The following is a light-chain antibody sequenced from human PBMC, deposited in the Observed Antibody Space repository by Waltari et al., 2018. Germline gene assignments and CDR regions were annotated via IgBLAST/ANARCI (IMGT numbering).Light chain of an antibody. CDR1: QSCSRA. J-gene: IGKJ1*01. CDR3: QHYLRLPAT. V-gene: IGKV3-20*01. CDR2: GAS. Sequence: CRASQSCSRALAWYQQKPGQAPRLLIYGASNRATGIPDRFSGSGSGTDFSLTISSLEPEDFAVYYCQHYLRLPATFGQGTKVEIK.